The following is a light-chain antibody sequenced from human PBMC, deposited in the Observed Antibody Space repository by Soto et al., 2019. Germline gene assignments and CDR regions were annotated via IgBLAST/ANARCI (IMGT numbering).Light chain of an antibody. CDR1: QSISSSY. V-gene: IGKV3-20*01. Sequence: EIVLTQSPGTLSLSPGERATLSCRASQSISSSYLAWYQQKPGQAPRLLVCGASSRATGIADRFSGSGSGTDFTLTISRLEPEDLAVYYCQQYDYLVTFGQGTMVDIK. CDR3: QQYDYLVT. J-gene: IGKJ1*01. CDR2: GAS.